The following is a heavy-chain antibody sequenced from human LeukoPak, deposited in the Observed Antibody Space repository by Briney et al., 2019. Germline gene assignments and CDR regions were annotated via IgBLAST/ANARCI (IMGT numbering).Heavy chain of an antibody. J-gene: IGHJ4*02. D-gene: IGHD4-17*01. CDR3: ALLYGDWYFDY. V-gene: IGHV3-23*01. CDR2: VSDSGSNT. CDR1: GFTFSNRA. Sequence: GGSLRLSCAASGFTFSNRAMTWVRQAPGKGLEWVSSVSDSGSNTYYADSVKGRFTISRDNSKNTLYLQMNSLRAEDTAVYYCALLYGDWYFDYWGQGTLVTVSS.